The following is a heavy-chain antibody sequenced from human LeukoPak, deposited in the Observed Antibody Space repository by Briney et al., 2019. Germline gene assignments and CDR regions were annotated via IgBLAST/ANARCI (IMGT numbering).Heavy chain of an antibody. Sequence: PGGSLRLSCAASGFTFSSYWMSWVRQAPGKGLEWVANIKQDGSEKYYVDSVKGRFTISRDNAKNTLYLQMNSLRAEDTAVYYCARDKGYYDSSGYYYSYDAFDVWGQGTMVTVSS. D-gene: IGHD3-22*01. CDR1: GFTFSSYW. CDR2: IKQDGSEK. V-gene: IGHV3-7*01. J-gene: IGHJ3*01. CDR3: ARDKGYYDSSGYYYSYDAFDV.